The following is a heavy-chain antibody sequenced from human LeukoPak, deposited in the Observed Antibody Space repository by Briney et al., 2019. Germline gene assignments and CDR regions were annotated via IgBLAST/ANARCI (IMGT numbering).Heavy chain of an antibody. D-gene: IGHD3-10*01. CDR3: ARDYEGKVWFGHMDV. CDR2: ISSTGDRI. J-gene: IGHJ6*02. Sequence: PGGSLRLSCAASKFSFSLYNMNWVRQAPGKGLEWVSYISSTGDRIYYADSVRGRFTISRDNAKNSLYLQMSSLTDEDTVVYYCARDYEGKVWFGHMDVWAQGTTVTVSS. CDR1: KFSFSLYN. V-gene: IGHV3-48*02.